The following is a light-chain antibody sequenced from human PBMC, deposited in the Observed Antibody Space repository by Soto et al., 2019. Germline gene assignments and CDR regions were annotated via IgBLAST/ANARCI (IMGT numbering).Light chain of an antibody. CDR2: DAT. J-gene: IGKJ4*01. CDR3: QQRSDWTIT. Sequence: TLSLSPGERATLSCRANQNIYSYLVWYQQRPGQAPRLIIYDATTRASVISARFSGSGSGTDFTLIFSSLEPEDFAVYYCQQRSDWTITFGGGTKVDIK. V-gene: IGKV3-11*01. CDR1: QNIYSY.